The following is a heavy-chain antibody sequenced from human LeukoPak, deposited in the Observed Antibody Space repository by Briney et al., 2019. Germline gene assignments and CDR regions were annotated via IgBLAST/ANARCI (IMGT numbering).Heavy chain of an antibody. V-gene: IGHV3-30*04. Sequence: PGGSLRLSCAASGFTFSSYEMNWVRQAPGKGLEWVAVISYDGSNKYYADSVKGRFTISRDNSKNTLYLQMNSLRAEDTAVYYCARDSENMYGSGSYSDLYYFDYWGQGTLVTVSS. D-gene: IGHD3-10*01. J-gene: IGHJ4*02. CDR1: GFTFSSYE. CDR2: ISYDGSNK. CDR3: ARDSENMYGSGSYSDLYYFDY.